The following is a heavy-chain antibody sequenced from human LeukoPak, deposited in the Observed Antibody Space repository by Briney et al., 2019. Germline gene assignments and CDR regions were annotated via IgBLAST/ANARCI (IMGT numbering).Heavy chain of an antibody. Sequence: GGSLRLSCAASGFTFSSYSMNWVRQAPGKGLEWVSSISSSYIYYADSVKGRFTISRDNAKNSLYLQMNSLRAEDTAVYYCARTPRPYYYDSSGFYWGQGTLVTVSP. V-gene: IGHV3-21*01. CDR3: ARTPRPYYYDSSGFY. CDR1: GFTFSSYS. D-gene: IGHD3-22*01. J-gene: IGHJ4*02. CDR2: ISSSYI.